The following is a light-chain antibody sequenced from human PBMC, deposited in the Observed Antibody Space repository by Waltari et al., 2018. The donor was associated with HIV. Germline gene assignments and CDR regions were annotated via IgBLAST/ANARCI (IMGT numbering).Light chain of an antibody. Sequence: QSALTQPAPVSASPGQSTTISCTGTSSDIGTTTYVSCYQQHPGKAPKLMIYDVSNRPSGVSNRFSGSKSGNTASLTISGLQAEDEADYYCSSYTSSSTPVVFGGGTKLTVL. V-gene: IGLV2-14*01. CDR1: SSDIGTTTY. J-gene: IGLJ2*01. CDR2: DVS. CDR3: SSYTSSSTPVV.